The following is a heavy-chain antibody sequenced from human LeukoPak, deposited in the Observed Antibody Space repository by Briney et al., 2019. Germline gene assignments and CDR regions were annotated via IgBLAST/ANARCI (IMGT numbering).Heavy chain of an antibody. D-gene: IGHD3-3*01. CDR3: ARGNDAYVLRFLEWFYFDY. CDR2: ISSSSSYI. J-gene: IGHJ4*02. Sequence: GGSLRLSCAASGFTFSSYSMNWVRQAPGKGLEWVSSISSSSSYIYYADSVKGRFTISRDNAKNSLYLQMNSLRAEDTAVYYCARGNDAYVLRFLEWFYFDYWGQGTLVTVSS. CDR1: GFTFSSYS. V-gene: IGHV3-21*01.